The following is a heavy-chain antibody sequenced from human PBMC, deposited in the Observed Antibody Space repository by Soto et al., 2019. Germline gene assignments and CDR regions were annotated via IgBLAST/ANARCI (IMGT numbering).Heavy chain of an antibody. CDR1: GFTFTSSA. Sequence: SVKVSCKASGFTFTSSAVQWVRQARGQRLEWIGWIVVGSGNTNYAQKFQERVTITRDMSTSTAYMELSSLRSEDTAVYYCAADPPGAGYYYDSSGPRYYYGMDVWGQGTTVTVSS. D-gene: IGHD3-22*01. CDR3: AADPPGAGYYYDSSGPRYYYGMDV. J-gene: IGHJ6*02. CDR2: IVVGSGNT. V-gene: IGHV1-58*01.